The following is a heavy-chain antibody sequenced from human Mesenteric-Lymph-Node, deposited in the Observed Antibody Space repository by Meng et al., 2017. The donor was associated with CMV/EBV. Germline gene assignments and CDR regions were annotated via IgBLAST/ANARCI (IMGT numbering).Heavy chain of an antibody. Sequence: GESLKISCEASGFHFSSYGIHWVRQAPGKGLESVAVIWYDGSNKFYADSVKGRFTISRDNSKNTLYLQMNSLRAEDTAVYYCARMPTASSDYWGQGTLVTVSS. J-gene: IGHJ4*02. CDR3: ARMPTASSDY. CDR1: GFHFSSYG. CDR2: IWYDGSNK. V-gene: IGHV3-33*01. D-gene: IGHD3-10*01.